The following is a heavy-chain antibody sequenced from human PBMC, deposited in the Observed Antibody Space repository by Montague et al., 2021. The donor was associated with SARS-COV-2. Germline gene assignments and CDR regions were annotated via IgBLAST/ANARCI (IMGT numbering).Heavy chain of an antibody. V-gene: IGHV4-59*01. D-gene: IGHD3-22*01. J-gene: IGHJ3*02. CDR1: GGSISSYY. CDR2: IDYSGST. CDR3: ARVGYYDYAFDI. Sequence: SETLSLTCTVSGGSISSYYWSWIRQPPGKGLEWIGYIDYSGSTNYNPSLKSRVTISVDTSKNQFSLKLSSVTAADTAVYYCARVGYYDYAFDIWGQGTMVTVSS.